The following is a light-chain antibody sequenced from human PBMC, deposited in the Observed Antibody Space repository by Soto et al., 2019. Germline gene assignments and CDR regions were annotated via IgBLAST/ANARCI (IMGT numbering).Light chain of an antibody. V-gene: IGLV1-40*01. CDR3: QSFDSSLSGVV. CDR1: SSNLGAGYD. J-gene: IGLJ2*01. Sequence: QAVVTQPPSVSGAPGQRVTISCTGSSSNLGAGYDVQWYQQLPRTAPRLLMYGSDNRPSRVPDRFSGSKSGTSASLAITGLQAEDEADYYCQSFDSSLSGVVFGGGTKLTVL. CDR2: GSD.